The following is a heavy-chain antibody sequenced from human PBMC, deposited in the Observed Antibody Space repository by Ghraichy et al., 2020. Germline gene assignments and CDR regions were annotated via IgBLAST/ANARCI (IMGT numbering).Heavy chain of an antibody. D-gene: IGHD2-15*01. Sequence: GGSLRLSCAFSGLTFSDSGMRWGRQAPCKGLEWVANLRQDGGDKYYVDSVKGRFTISRDNARNSLYLQMNSLRAEDTAVYYCARVSPVLLPGYWGQGTLVTVSS. CDR1: GLTFSDSG. V-gene: IGHV3-7*01. J-gene: IGHJ4*02. CDR2: LRQDGGDK. CDR3: ARVSPVLLPGY.